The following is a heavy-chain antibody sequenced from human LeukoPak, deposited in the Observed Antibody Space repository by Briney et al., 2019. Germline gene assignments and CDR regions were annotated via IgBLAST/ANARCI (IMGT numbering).Heavy chain of an antibody. CDR1: GFTLSDYF. V-gene: IGHV3-7*01. CDR2: IKADGSEK. J-gene: IGHJ4*02. Sequence: PGGSLRLSCAASGFTLSDYFMAWVRQAPGKGLEWVADIKADGSEKYYVDSVKGRFTILRDNYKNSLYLEMNSLRAEDTAVYYCARDHLYNDISGPRFDYWGQGTRVTVSS. CDR3: ARDHLYNDISGPRFDY. D-gene: IGHD3-9*01.